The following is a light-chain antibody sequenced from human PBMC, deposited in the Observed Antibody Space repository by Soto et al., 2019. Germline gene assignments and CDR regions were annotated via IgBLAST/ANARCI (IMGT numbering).Light chain of an antibody. CDR3: QQYGSSPLT. CDR2: RAY. V-gene: IGKV3-20*01. J-gene: IGKJ4*01. Sequence: EIVLTQSPGTLSLSPGERATLSCRASQSVSSNYLAWYQQKPGQAPKVLIYRAYIRATGILDRFTGSGSGTDFTLTISRLEPEDFAVYYCQQYGSSPLTFGGGTKVEIK. CDR1: QSVSSNY.